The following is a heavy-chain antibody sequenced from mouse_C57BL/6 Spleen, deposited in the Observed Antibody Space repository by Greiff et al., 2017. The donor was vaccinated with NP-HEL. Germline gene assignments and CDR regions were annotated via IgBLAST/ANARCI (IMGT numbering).Heavy chain of an antibody. Sequence: EVKLVESGEGLVKPGGSLKLSCAASGFTFSSYAMSWVRQTPEKRLEWVAYISSGGDYSYYADTVKGRFTISRDNARNTLYLQMSSLKSEDTAMYYCTREGYDDDGAYWGQGTLVTVSA. V-gene: IGHV5-9-1*02. D-gene: IGHD2-4*01. CDR1: GFTFSSYA. CDR3: TREGYDDDGAY. CDR2: ISSGGDYS. J-gene: IGHJ3*01.